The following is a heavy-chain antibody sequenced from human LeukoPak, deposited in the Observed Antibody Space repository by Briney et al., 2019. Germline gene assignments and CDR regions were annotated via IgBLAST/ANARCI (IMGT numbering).Heavy chain of an antibody. CDR3: ARDSAESDNRWDPFEY. CDR2: IYPGDSDA. J-gene: IGHJ4*02. D-gene: IGHD1-26*01. V-gene: IGHV5-51*01. Sequence: GESLMISCKGSGYTFTSYWIGWVRQTPGKGLEWMGIIYPGDSDARYSPSFQGQVTISADKSISTAYLQWSSLKASDSAMYYCARDSAESDNRWDPFEYWGLGTLVTVSA. CDR1: GYTFTSYW.